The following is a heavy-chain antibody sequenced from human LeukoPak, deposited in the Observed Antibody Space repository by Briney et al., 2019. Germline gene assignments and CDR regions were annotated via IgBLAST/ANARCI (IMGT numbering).Heavy chain of an antibody. Sequence: SETLSLTCTVSGGSISSYYWSWIRQPAGKGLEWIGRIYTSGSTNYNPSLKSRVTMSVDTSKNQFSLKLSSVTAADTAVYCCARDKWIQLWYDAFDIWGQGTMATVSS. J-gene: IGHJ3*02. V-gene: IGHV4-4*07. CDR2: IYTSGST. CDR3: ARDKWIQLWYDAFDI. D-gene: IGHD5-18*01. CDR1: GGSISSYY.